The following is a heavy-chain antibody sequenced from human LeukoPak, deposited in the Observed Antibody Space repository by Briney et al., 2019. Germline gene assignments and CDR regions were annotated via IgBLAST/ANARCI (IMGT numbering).Heavy chain of an antibody. J-gene: IGHJ4*02. CDR3: AKEESSGWYTIDY. Sequence: GGSLRLSCAASEFTLSNYAMTWVRQAPGKGLEWVSVISDSGGSTYHADSVKGRFTISRDNSKNTLYLQMSSLRVEDTAVYYCAKEESSGWYTIDYWGQGTLVTVSS. CDR2: ISDSGGST. V-gene: IGHV3-23*01. D-gene: IGHD6-19*01. CDR1: EFTLSNYA.